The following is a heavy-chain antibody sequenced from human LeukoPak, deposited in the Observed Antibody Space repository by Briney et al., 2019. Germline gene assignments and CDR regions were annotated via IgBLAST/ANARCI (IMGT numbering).Heavy chain of an antibody. CDR3: ARDLSLYYGSGSTYDY. Sequence: GRSLRLSCAASGFPFSSYAMHWVRQAPGKGLEWVALVSNDGGNKYHADSVKGRFTISRDNSKNTLYLQMNSLRAEDTAVYYCARDLSLYYGSGSTYDYWGQGTLVTVSS. CDR2: VSNDGGNK. D-gene: IGHD3-10*01. V-gene: IGHV3-30*14. J-gene: IGHJ4*02. CDR1: GFPFSSYA.